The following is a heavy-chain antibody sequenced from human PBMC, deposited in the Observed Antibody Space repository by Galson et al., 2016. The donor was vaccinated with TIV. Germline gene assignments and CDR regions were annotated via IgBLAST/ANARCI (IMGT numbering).Heavy chain of an antibody. CDR2: ISSNSVYI. Sequence: SLRLSCAASGFTFDDYAMHWVRQPPGKGLEWVSGISSNSVYIGYAGSVKGRFTISRDNAKKSLNLQMNSLRGDDTALYYCAKGRGYSYGSPQDYYYGFDVWGQGTTVTVSS. CDR3: AKGRGYSYGSPQDYYYGFDV. V-gene: IGHV3-9*01. J-gene: IGHJ6*02. CDR1: GFTFDDYA. D-gene: IGHD5-18*01.